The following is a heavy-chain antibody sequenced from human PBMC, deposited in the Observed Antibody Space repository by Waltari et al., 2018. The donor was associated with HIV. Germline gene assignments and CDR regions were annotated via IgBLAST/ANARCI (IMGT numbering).Heavy chain of an antibody. V-gene: IGHV3-21*01. D-gene: IGHD3-10*01. CDR1: GFTFSNFS. Sequence: EVQLVESGGGLVKPGGSLRLSCVVSGFTFSNFSMNWVRPAPGGGLEWVSSISSNSNFRYYADSVKGRFTISRDNAKNSLYLQMNSLRAEDTAVYYCASGFWGQGITVTVSS. J-gene: IGHJ6*02. CDR3: ASGF. CDR2: ISSNSNFR.